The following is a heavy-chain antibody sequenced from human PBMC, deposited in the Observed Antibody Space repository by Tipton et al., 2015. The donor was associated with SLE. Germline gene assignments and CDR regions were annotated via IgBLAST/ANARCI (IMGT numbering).Heavy chain of an antibody. CDR3: ARVAGYSSSWYDP. D-gene: IGHD6-13*01. CDR2: IYTSGST. Sequence: TLSLTCTVSGGSISSGSYYWSWIRQPAGKGLEWIGRIYTSGSTNYNPSLKSRVTISVDTSKNQFSLKLSSVTAADTAVYYCARVAGYSSSWYDPWGQGTLVTVSS. V-gene: IGHV4-61*02. J-gene: IGHJ5*02. CDR1: GGSISSGSYY.